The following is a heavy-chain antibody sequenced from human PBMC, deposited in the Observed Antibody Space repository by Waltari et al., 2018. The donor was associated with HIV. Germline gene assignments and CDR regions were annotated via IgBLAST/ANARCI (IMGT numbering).Heavy chain of an antibody. CDR1: GFPFSDYY. V-gene: IGHV3-11*01. CDR3: AREKSGYAKYYFDY. D-gene: IGHD3-22*01. Sequence: QVQLVESGGGLVKPGGSLRLSCAAPGFPFSDYYMSWIGQAPGKGQEWVSYISSSGSTIYYADSVKGRFTISRDNAKNSLYLQMNSLRAEDTAVYYCAREKSGYAKYYFDYWGQGTLVTVSS. J-gene: IGHJ4*02. CDR2: ISSSGSTI.